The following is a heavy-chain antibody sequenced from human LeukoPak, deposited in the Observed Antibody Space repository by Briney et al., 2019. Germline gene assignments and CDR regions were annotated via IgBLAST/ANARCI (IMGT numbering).Heavy chain of an antibody. Sequence: GTSVKVSCKASGFTFTSSAMQWVRQARGQRLEWIGWIVVGSGNTNYAQKFQERVTITRDMSTSTAYMELGSLRSEDTAVYYCAADPNYGDYSRAFDIWGQGTMVTVSS. CDR1: GFTFTSSA. V-gene: IGHV1-58*02. CDR2: IVVGSGNT. D-gene: IGHD4-17*01. J-gene: IGHJ3*02. CDR3: AADPNYGDYSRAFDI.